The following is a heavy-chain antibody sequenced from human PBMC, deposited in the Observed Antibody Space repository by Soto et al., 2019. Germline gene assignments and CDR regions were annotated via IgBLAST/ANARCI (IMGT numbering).Heavy chain of an antibody. D-gene: IGHD5-18*01. V-gene: IGHV3-53*01. CDR3: SRGGGAAMAFDAFDI. CDR2: IYSGGST. J-gene: IGHJ3*02. CDR1: GFTVSSNY. Sequence: GGSLRLSCAASGFTVSSNYMSWVRQAPGKGLEWVSVIYSGGSTYYADSVKVRFTISRDNSKNTLYLQMNSLRAEDTAVYYCSRGGGAAMAFDAFDIWGQGTMVTVSS.